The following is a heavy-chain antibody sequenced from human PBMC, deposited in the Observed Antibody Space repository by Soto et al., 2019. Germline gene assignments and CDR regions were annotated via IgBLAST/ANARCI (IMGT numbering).Heavy chain of an antibody. Sequence: PSETLSLTCTVSGGSISSSSYYWGWIRQPPGKGLEWIGSIYYSGSTYYNPSLKSRVTISVDTSKNQFSLKLSSVTAADTAVYYCARGVYGDYFDYWGQGTLVTVSS. V-gene: IGHV4-39*07. D-gene: IGHD4-17*01. J-gene: IGHJ4*02. CDR3: ARGVYGDYFDY. CDR2: IYYSGST. CDR1: GGSISSSSYY.